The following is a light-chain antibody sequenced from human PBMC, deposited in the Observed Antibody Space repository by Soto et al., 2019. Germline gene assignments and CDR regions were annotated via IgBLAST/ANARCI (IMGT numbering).Light chain of an antibody. CDR1: QSVSSN. CDR3: QQYNNWPFT. Sequence: EIVMTQSPATLSVSPGERATLSCRASQSVSSNLAWYQQKPGQAPRLLIYGASTRATGIPARFSGSGSGTEFTLTISILHSEDFAVYYCQQYNNWPFTFGPGTKVDIK. J-gene: IGKJ3*01. V-gene: IGKV3-15*01. CDR2: GAS.